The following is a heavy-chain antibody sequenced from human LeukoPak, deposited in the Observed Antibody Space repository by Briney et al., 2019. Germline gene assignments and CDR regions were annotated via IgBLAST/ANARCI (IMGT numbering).Heavy chain of an antibody. J-gene: IGHJ6*03. CDR2: IYYSGRT. D-gene: IGHD6-6*01. V-gene: IGHV4-59*12. CDR1: GGSISSYY. Sequence: SETLSLTCSVSGGSISSYYWSWIRQPPGRGLGWIGYIYYSGRTSYNPSLKSRVTISVDTSKHQFSLRLSSVTAADTAIYYCARDFSSSSTVYYYYYMDVWGKGTTVTVSS. CDR3: ARDFSSSSTVYYYYYMDV.